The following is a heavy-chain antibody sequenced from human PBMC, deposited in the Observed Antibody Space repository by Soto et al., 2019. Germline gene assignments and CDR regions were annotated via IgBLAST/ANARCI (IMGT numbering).Heavy chain of an antibody. V-gene: IGHV5-10-1*01. CDR1: GYTFTNYW. CDR2: IDPSDSST. J-gene: IGHJ5*02. D-gene: IGHD7-27*01. CDR3: VRQLGTVRGIRSPVDP. Sequence: GESLKISCKGAGYTFTNYWISWVRQMPGKGLEWMGKIDPSDSSTNYSPSFQGHVTMSADESTSAAYLQRSSLKASDTAMSFCVRQLGTVRGIRSPVDPWGQGTLVTVSS.